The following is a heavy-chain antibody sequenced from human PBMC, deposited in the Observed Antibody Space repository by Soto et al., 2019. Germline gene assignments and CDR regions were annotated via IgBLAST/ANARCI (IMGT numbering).Heavy chain of an antibody. D-gene: IGHD4-17*01. J-gene: IGHJ4*02. CDR2: ISSNGGST. CDR3: VKGAATVVTDY. Sequence: GGSLRLSCSASGFTFSSYAMHWVRQAPGKGLEYVSAISSNGGSTYYADSVKGRFTISRDNSKNTLYLQMSSLRAEDTAVYYCVKGAATVVTDYWGQGTLVTVSS. V-gene: IGHV3-64D*08. CDR1: GFTFSSYA.